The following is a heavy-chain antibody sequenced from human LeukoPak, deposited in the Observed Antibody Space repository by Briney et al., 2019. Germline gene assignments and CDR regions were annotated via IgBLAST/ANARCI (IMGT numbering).Heavy chain of an antibody. J-gene: IGHJ4*02. CDR1: GFTFSSCG. CDR2: IGPTGTDR. D-gene: IGHD1-14*01. V-gene: IGHV3-21*01. CDR3: ATETIGRHYDY. Sequence: GGSLRLSHAASGFTFSSCGFNWVRQAPGKGLEWVSSIGPTGTDRYYADSVRGRFTISRDNAKNSMYLQMDSLRDEDTAVYYCATETIGRHYDYWGQGTLLTVSS.